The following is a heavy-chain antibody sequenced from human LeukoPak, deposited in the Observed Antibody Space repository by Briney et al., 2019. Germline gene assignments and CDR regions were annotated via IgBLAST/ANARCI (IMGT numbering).Heavy chain of an antibody. CDR1: GFTFSSYS. Sequence: PGGSLRLSCAASGFTFSSYSMNWVRQAPGKGLEWLSYISSTSSAINYADSLKGRFTISRDNAKNSLYLQMDSLRAEDTAVYYCARVIGSYGDSAYWGQGTLVTVSS. J-gene: IGHJ4*02. CDR3: ARVIGSYGDSAY. D-gene: IGHD3-16*01. CDR2: ISSTSSAI. V-gene: IGHV3-48*04.